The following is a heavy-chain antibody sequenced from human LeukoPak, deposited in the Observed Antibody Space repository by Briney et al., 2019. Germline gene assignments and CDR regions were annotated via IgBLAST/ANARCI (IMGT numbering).Heavy chain of an antibody. CDR1: GFTISSYS. D-gene: IGHD3-10*01. CDR3: ARAARVRGANPMRYYFDY. J-gene: IGHJ4*02. Sequence: GGSLRLSCAASGFTISSYSMNWVRQAPGKGLEWVSYISSSSSTIYYADSVKGRFTISRDNAKNSLYLQMNSLRAEDTAVYYCARAARVRGANPMRYYFDYWGQGTLVTVSS. V-gene: IGHV3-48*01. CDR2: ISSSSSTI.